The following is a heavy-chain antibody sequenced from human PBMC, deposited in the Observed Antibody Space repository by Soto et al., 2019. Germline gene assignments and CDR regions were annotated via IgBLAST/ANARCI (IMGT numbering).Heavy chain of an antibody. V-gene: IGHV4-31*03. J-gene: IGHJ4*02. CDR1: GGSISSGGYY. D-gene: IGHD2-21*02. Sequence: SETLSLTCTVSGGSISSGGYYWSWIRQHPGKGLEWIGYIYYSGSTYYNPSLKSRVTISVDTSKNQFSLKLSSVTAADTAVYYCACGLSTRAYCGGDCYSAPEYWGQGTLVTVSS. CDR3: ACGLSTRAYCGGDCYSAPEY. CDR2: IYYSGST.